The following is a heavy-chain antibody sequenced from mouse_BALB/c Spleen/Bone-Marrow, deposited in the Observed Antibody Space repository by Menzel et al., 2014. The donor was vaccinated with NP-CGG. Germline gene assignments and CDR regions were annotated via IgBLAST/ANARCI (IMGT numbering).Heavy chain of an antibody. CDR3: ARGRFAY. CDR1: GYSFTGYN. J-gene: IGHJ3*01. Sequence: LMESGPELVKPGASVKISCKASGYSFTGYNMNWVKQSNGKSLEWIGNIDPYYGGTTYNQKFKGKATLTLDKSSRTAYMELRSLTSEDSAVYYCARGRFAYWGQGTLVTVSA. CDR2: IDPYYGGT. V-gene: IGHV1S135*01.